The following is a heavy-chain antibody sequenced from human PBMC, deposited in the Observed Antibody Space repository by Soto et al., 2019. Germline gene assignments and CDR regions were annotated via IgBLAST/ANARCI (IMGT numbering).Heavy chain of an antibody. D-gene: IGHD2-15*01. CDR3: ARDRGHCSGGSCNPWWFDY. Sequence: ASVKVSCKASGYTFTGYYMHWVRQAPGQGLEWMGWINPNSGGTDYAQKFQGRVTMTRDTSISTAYMELSRLRSDDTAVYYCARDRGHCSGGSCNPWWFDYWGQGTLVTVSS. CDR2: INPNSGGT. J-gene: IGHJ5*01. CDR1: GYTFTGYY. V-gene: IGHV1-2*02.